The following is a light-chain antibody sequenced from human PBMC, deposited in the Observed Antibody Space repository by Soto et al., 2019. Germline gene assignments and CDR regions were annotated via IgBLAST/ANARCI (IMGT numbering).Light chain of an antibody. Sequence: QSVLTQPASVSGSPGQSITISCTGTRSDVGGYNYVSWYQQHPGKAPKLMIYDVSNRPSGVSDRFSGSKSGNTASLTISGLQAEDEADYYCSSYTSSSTLGVFGVGTKVTVL. CDR1: RSDVGGYNY. J-gene: IGLJ2*01. V-gene: IGLV2-14*01. CDR3: SSYTSSSTLGV. CDR2: DVS.